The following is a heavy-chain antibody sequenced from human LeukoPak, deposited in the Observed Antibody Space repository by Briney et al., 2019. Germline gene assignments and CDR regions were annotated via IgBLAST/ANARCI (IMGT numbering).Heavy chain of an antibody. Sequence: GGSLRPSCAASGFPFSNAWMSWVRQAPGKGLEWVGRIKSKTDSGTTDYAAPVKVRFTISRDDSKNTLYVQMNSLKTEDTAVYYCTTAPGPYYDILTGYRYFDYWGQGTLVTVSS. CDR3: TTAPGPYYDILTGYRYFDY. CDR2: IKSKTDSGTT. V-gene: IGHV3-15*01. D-gene: IGHD3-9*01. CDR1: GFPFSNAW. J-gene: IGHJ4*02.